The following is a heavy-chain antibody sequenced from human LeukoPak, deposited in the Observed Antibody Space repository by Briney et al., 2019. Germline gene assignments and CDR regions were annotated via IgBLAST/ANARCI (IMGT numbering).Heavy chain of an antibody. J-gene: IGHJ4*02. CDR1: GGSFSGYY. CDR2: INHSGST. CDR3: ARGGGSYRTDY. V-gene: IGHV4-34*01. D-gene: IGHD1-26*01. Sequence: PSETLSLTCAVYGGSFSGYYWSWIRQPPGKGLEWIGEINHSGSTNYNPSLKSRVTMSVDTSKNELSLNLTSVTPADTATYYCARGGGSYRTDYWGQGTLVAVSS.